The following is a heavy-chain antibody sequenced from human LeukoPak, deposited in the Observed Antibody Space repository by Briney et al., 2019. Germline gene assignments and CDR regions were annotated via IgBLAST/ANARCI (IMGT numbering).Heavy chain of an antibody. Sequence: GGSLRLSCAASGFTFSSYTLNWVRRAPGEGLEWVSGISGTGKSTYYADSVKGRFTISRDNSKNTLYLQINSLRADDTAVYYCAKPPMERHRYFDSWGPRTLVTVSS. CDR2: ISGTGKST. D-gene: IGHD3-3*01. CDR1: GFTFSSYT. V-gene: IGHV3-23*01. J-gene: IGHJ4*02. CDR3: AKPPMERHRYFDS.